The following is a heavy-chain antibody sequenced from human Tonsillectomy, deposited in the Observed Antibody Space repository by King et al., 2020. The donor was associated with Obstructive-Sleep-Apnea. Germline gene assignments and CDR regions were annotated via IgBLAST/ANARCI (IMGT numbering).Heavy chain of an antibody. Sequence: VQLVESGGGVVQPGRSLRLSCAASGFTFSSYGMHCVLQAPGTGLEWVAVIWYDGSNKYYSDSVKGRFTISRDKSKNTLYLQMNSLIAEDTAVYYCAKDETYYDSSGYYLDYWGQGTLVTVSS. V-gene: IGHV3-33*03. CDR1: GFTFSSYG. J-gene: IGHJ4*02. CDR2: IWYDGSNK. D-gene: IGHD3-22*01. CDR3: AKDETYYDSSGYYLDY.